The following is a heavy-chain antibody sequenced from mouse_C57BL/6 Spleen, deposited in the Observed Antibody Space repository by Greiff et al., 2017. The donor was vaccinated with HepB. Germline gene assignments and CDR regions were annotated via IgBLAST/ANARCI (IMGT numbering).Heavy chain of an antibody. CDR2: IYPGDGDT. CDR1: GYAFSSYW. V-gene: IGHV1-80*01. D-gene: IGHD2-3*01. J-gene: IGHJ3*01. CDR3: ARRGDGSLGAY. Sequence: VKLMESGAELVKPGASVKISCKASGYAFSSYWMNWVKQRPGKGLEWIGQIYPGDGDTNYNGKFKGKATLTADKSSSTAYMQLSSLTSEDSAVYFCARRGDGSLGAYWGQGTLVTVSA.